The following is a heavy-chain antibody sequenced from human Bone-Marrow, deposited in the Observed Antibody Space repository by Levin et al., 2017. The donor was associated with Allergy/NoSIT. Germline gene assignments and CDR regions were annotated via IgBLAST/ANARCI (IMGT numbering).Heavy chain of an antibody. Sequence: GESLKISCAASGFTFSSYAMSWVRQAPGKGLEWVSAISGSGGSTYYADSVKGRFTISRDNSKNTLYLQMNSLRAEDTAVYYCAKKGGRYCSSTSCSSDFDYWGQGTLVTVSS. CDR2: ISGSGGST. CDR3: AKKGGRYCSSTSCSSDFDY. V-gene: IGHV3-23*01. CDR1: GFTFSSYA. D-gene: IGHD2-2*01. J-gene: IGHJ4*02.